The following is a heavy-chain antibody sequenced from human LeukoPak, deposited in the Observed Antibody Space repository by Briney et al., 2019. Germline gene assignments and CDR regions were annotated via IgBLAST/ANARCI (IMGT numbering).Heavy chain of an antibody. V-gene: IGHV3-7*03. CDR2: IKQDGSEK. J-gene: IGHJ4*02. D-gene: IGHD6-19*01. Sequence: GGSPRLSCAASGFTFSSYWMSWVRQAPGKGPEWVANIKQDGSEKYYVDSVKGRFTISRDNAKNSLYLQMNSLRAEDTAVYYCARDLWPYSSGWYFGYWGQGTLVTVSS. CDR1: GFTFSSYW. CDR3: ARDLWPYSSGWYFGY.